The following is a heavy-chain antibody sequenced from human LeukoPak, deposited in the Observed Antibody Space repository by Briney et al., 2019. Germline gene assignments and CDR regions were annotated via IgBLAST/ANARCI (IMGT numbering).Heavy chain of an antibody. CDR3: ARDADIAAAGTRYNWFDP. CDR2: ISSSSYYT. Sequence: GGSLRLSCAASGFTFSDYYMSWIRQAPGKGLEWVSYISSSSYYTNYADSVKGRFTISRDNAKNSLYLQMNSLRAEDTAVYYCARDADIAAAGTRYNWFDPWGQGILVIVSS. V-gene: IGHV3-11*06. D-gene: IGHD6-13*01. CDR1: GFTFSDYY. J-gene: IGHJ5*02.